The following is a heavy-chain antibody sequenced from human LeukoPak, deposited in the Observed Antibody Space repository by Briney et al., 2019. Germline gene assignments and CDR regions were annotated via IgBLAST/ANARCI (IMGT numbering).Heavy chain of an antibody. CDR2: IKQDGSEK. Sequence: GGSLRLSCAASGSTFSSYWMSWVRQAPGKGLEWVANIKQDGSEKYYVDSVKGRFTISRDNAKNSLYLQMNSLRAEDTAVYYCAREESSGWYDYWGQGTLVTVSS. D-gene: IGHD6-19*01. V-gene: IGHV3-7*01. CDR3: AREESSGWYDY. CDR1: GSTFSSYW. J-gene: IGHJ4*02.